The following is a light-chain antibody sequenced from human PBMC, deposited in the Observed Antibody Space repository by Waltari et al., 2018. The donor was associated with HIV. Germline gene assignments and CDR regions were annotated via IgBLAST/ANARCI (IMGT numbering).Light chain of an antibody. Sequence: NFMLTQPHPVSESPGKTVTIPCTRSSGRLASNFVQRYQQRPGGAPTTVIYENNQRPSGVPDRFSGSIDSSSNSASLTISGLKTDDEADYYCQSYFASNDVIFGGGTTLTVL. J-gene: IGLJ2*01. CDR2: ENN. CDR1: SGRLASNF. V-gene: IGLV6-57*04. CDR3: QSYFASNDVI.